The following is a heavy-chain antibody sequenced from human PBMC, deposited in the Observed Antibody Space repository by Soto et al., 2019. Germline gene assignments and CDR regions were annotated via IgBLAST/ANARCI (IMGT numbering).Heavy chain of an antibody. CDR2: IKEDGSEK. D-gene: IGHD3-16*01. Sequence: GGSLRLSCAASGFTFSSYWMTWVRQAPGKGLEWVANIKEDGSEKYYVDSAKGRFTISRDNAKNSLYLQMNSLRAEDTAVYYCARDGGLEAYYYYGLDVWGQGTTVTVSS. V-gene: IGHV3-7*05. CDR1: GFTFSSYW. J-gene: IGHJ6*02. CDR3: ARDGGLEAYYYYGLDV.